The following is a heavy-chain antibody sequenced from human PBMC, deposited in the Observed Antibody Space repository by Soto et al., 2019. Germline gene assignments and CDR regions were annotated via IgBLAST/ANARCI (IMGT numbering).Heavy chain of an antibody. CDR1: CGSISSSSYY. V-gene: IGHV4-39*01. Sequence: SETLSLTYTFSCGSISSSSYYFGGIRHPPGKFLEWIGSIYYSGSTYYNPSLKSRVTISVDTSKNQFSLKLSSVTAADTAVYYCARRYCSGGSCYTAPNWFDPWGQGTLVTVSS. J-gene: IGHJ5*02. CDR3: ARRYCSGGSCYTAPNWFDP. D-gene: IGHD2-15*01. CDR2: IYYSGST.